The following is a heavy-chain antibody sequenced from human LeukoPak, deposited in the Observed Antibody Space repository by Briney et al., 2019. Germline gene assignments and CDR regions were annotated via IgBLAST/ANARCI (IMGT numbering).Heavy chain of an antibody. CDR3: ARDYNYGSGSYYEENWFDP. CDR1: GGAFSSYA. J-gene: IGHJ5*02. D-gene: IGHD3-10*01. Sequence: ASVTVSCKASGGAFSSYATSWVRQAPGQGLEWMGGIIPIFGTANYAQKFQGRVTITADKSTSTAYMELSSLRSEDTAVYYCARDYNYGSGSYYEENWFDPWGQGTLVTVSS. V-gene: IGHV1-69*06. CDR2: IIPIFGTA.